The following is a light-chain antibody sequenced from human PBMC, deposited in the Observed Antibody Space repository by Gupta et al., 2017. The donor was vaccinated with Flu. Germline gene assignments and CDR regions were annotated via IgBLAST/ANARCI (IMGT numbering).Light chain of an antibody. CDR2: LGS. CDR3: MQALQTPPT. CDR1: QSLLHSNGYNY. Sequence: DIVMTQSPLSLPVTPGEPASISCRSGQSLLHSNGYNYLDWYLQKPGQSSQLLIYLGSNRASGVPDRFSGSGSGTDFTLKISRVEAEDVGVYYCMQALQTPPTFGGGTKVEIK. J-gene: IGKJ4*01. V-gene: IGKV2-28*01.